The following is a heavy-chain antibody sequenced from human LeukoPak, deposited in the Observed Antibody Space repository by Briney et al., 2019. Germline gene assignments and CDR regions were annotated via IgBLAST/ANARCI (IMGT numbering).Heavy chain of an antibody. CDR2: ISYDGSNK. Sequence: GGSLRLSCAASGFTFSSYAMHWVRQAPGKGLEWVAVISYDGSNKYYADSVKGRFTISRDNSKNTLYLQMNSLRAEDTAVYYCAKAHSSGWYKGIGYWGQGTLVTVSS. J-gene: IGHJ4*02. D-gene: IGHD6-19*01. V-gene: IGHV3-30-3*01. CDR1: GFTFSSYA. CDR3: AKAHSSGWYKGIGY.